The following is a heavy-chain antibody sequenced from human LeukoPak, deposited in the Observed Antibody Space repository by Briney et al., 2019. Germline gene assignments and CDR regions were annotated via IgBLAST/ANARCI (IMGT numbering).Heavy chain of an antibody. CDR1: GGTFSSYA. J-gene: IGHJ4*02. CDR3: ARDRPRGFGDPDYFDY. D-gene: IGHD3-10*01. CDR2: IIPIFGTA. Sequence: SVTVSCKASGGTFSSYAISWVRQAPGQGLEWMGGIIPIFGTANYAQKFQGRVTITADESTSTAYMELSSLGSEDTAVYYCARDRPRGFGDPDYFDYWGQGTLVTVSS. V-gene: IGHV1-69*01.